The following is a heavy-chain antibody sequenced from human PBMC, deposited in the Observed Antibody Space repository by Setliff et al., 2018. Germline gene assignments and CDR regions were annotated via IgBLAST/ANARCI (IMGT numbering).Heavy chain of an antibody. CDR2: IYHSGST. D-gene: IGHD1-26*01. J-gene: IGHJ3*02. V-gene: IGHV4-38-2*01. CDR3: ARLQGEWELSTRAAAFDI. Sequence: TLSLTCAVSGYSISSGYYWGWIRQPPGKGLEWIGSIYHSGSTYYNPSLKSRVTISVDTSKNQFSLKLSSVTAADTAVYYCARLQGEWELSTRAAAFDIWGQGTMVTVSS. CDR1: GYSISSGYY.